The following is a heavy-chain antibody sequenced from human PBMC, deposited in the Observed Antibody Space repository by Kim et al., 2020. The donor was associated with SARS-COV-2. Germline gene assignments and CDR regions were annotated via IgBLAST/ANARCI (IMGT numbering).Heavy chain of an antibody. Sequence: GGSLRLSCTASGFTFGDFAMSWVRQAPGKGLEWVGIIRSNAYGGTREYAASVKGRFTISRDDSKSIAYLQMDSLKIEDTAVYYCTRAQPLVVPAARAAFDIWGQGTMVTVSS. V-gene: IGHV3-49*04. CDR2: IRSNAYGGTR. J-gene: IGHJ3*02. CDR3: TRAQPLVVPAARAAFDI. D-gene: IGHD2-2*01. CDR1: GFTFGDFA.